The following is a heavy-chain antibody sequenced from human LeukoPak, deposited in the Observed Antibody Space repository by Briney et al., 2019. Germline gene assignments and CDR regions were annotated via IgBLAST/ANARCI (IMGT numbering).Heavy chain of an antibody. J-gene: IGHJ4*02. CDR1: GYTLTELS. CDR2: FDPEDGET. Sequence: ASVKVSCKVSGYTLTELSMHWVRQAPGKGLEWMGGFDPEDGETIYAQKFQGRVTMTEDTSTDTAYMELSSLRSEDTAVYYCARGVRFLEWLPSPFDDYWGQGTLVTVSS. CDR3: ARGVRFLEWLPSPFDDY. V-gene: IGHV1-24*01. D-gene: IGHD3-3*01.